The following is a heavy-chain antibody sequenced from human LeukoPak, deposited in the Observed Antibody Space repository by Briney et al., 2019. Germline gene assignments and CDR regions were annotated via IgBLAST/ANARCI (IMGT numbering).Heavy chain of an antibody. J-gene: IGHJ4*02. V-gene: IGHV7-4-1*02. D-gene: IGHD4-23*01. Sequence: GASVKVSCKAPGYTFTSYAMYWVRQAPGQGLEWMGWINTNTGNPTYAQGFTGRFVFSLDTSVSTAYLQISSLKAEDTAVYYCATRTATVITPYWGQGTLVTVSS. CDR1: GYTFTSYA. CDR3: ATRTATVITPY. CDR2: INTNTGNP.